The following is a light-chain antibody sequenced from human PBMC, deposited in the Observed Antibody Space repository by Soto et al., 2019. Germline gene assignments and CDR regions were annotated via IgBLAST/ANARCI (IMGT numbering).Light chain of an antibody. Sequence: EIVLTQSPGTLSLSPGDRATLSCRASQTVSFSYLAWYQQKPGQAPRLLIYGASSRATGIPDRFSGSESGTDFTLTISRLEPEDFAVYDCQQYGSSPLTCGGGTKVEIK. CDR1: QTVSFSY. CDR2: GAS. CDR3: QQYGSSPLT. V-gene: IGKV3-20*01. J-gene: IGKJ4*01.